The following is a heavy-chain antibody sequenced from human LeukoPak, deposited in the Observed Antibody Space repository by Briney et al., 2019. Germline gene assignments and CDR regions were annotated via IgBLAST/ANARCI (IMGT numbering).Heavy chain of an antibody. J-gene: IGHJ6*04. CDR3: TAAGTGYYGMDF. D-gene: IGHD6-13*01. CDR1: GYTLTELS. V-gene: IGHV1-24*01. Sequence: GASVKVSCKVSGYTLTELSMHWVRQAPGKGLEWMGGFDPEDGETIYAQKFQGRVTMTEDTSTDTAYMELSSLRSEDTAVYYCTAAGTGYYGMDFWGKGTPVTVSS. CDR2: FDPEDGET.